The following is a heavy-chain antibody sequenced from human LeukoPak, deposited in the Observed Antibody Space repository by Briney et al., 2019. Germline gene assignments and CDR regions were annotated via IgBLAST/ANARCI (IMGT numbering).Heavy chain of an antibody. CDR2: ISSNGGST. CDR1: GFTFSSYS. CDR3: ARGGYSSSWSPYYFDY. Sequence: GGSLRLSCAASGFTFSSYSMNWVRQAPGKGLEYVSAISSNGGSTYYANSVKGRFTISRDNSKNTLYLQMGSLRAEDMAVYYCARGGYSSSWSPYYFDYWGQGTLVTVSS. J-gene: IGHJ4*02. V-gene: IGHV3-64*01. D-gene: IGHD6-6*01.